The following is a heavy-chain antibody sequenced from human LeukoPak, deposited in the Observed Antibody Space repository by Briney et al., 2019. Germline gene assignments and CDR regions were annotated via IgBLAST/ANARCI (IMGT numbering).Heavy chain of an antibody. Sequence: GGSLRLSCAASGFIFSDHYMDWVRQAPGKGLEWVGRTRNKANSYTTEYAASVKGRFTITRDDSKNSLYLQMNSLRTEDTAVYYCARGRGGSHYLFDYWGQGTLVTVSS. CDR2: TRNKANSYTT. D-gene: IGHD1-26*01. CDR3: ARGRGGSHYLFDY. CDR1: GFIFSDHY. V-gene: IGHV3-72*01. J-gene: IGHJ4*02.